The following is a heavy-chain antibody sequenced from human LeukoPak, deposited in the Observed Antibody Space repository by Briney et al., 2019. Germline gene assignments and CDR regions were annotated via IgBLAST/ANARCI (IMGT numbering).Heavy chain of an antibody. CDR3: ARDDERSGWQPYFDY. Sequence: SGTLSLTCPVSGGAISSYFLSWIREPPGKGLGGVWDIYYTGSTNYNPSLESRVTISVDTSKNQFSLRLSSVTAADTAVYYCARDDERSGWQPYFDYWGQGTLVTVSS. D-gene: IGHD6-19*01. CDR1: GGAISSYF. J-gene: IGHJ4*02. CDR2: IYYTGST. V-gene: IGHV4-59*01.